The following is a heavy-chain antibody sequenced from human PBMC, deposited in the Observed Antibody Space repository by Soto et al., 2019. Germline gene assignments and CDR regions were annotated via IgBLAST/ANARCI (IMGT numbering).Heavy chain of an antibody. D-gene: IGHD1-1*01. Sequence: PSQTLSLTCAISWVSLSSNIAACNCIRQSPSRGLEWLGRTYYRSKWYNDYAVSVKSRITINPDTSKNQFSLQLNSVTPEDTAVYYCARDQKKIGTYYYYYGMDVWGQGTTVTVSS. V-gene: IGHV6-1*01. J-gene: IGHJ6*02. CDR2: TYYRSKWYN. CDR1: WVSLSSNIAA. CDR3: ARDQKKIGTYYYYYGMDV.